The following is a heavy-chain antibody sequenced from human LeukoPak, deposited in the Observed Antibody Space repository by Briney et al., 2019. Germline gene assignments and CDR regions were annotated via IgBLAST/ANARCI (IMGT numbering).Heavy chain of an antibody. V-gene: IGHV3-30*03. CDR1: GFVFSNYG. CDR3: ARHGTSGTNLNWFDP. D-gene: IGHD1-1*01. CDR2: ISHDGSTK. J-gene: IGHJ5*02. Sequence: GGSLRLSCEASGFVFSNYGMQWVRQAPGKGLEWVAVISHDGSTKYYADSVKGRFTLSRDNSKNTLYLQMNSLRAEDTAVYYCARHGTSGTNLNWFDPWGQGTLVTVSS.